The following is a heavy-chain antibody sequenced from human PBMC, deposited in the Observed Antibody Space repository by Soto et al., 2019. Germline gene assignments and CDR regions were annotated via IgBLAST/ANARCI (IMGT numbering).Heavy chain of an antibody. CDR1: GYTFTDYY. D-gene: IGHD2-15*01. CDR2: INPNSGGT. Sequence: ASVKVSCKASGYTFTDYYMHWVRQAPGQGLEWMGWINPNSGGTNYAQKFQGRVTMTRDTSISTAYMELSRLRSDDTAVYYCAVLGYCSGGSCYLARYYYYGMDVWGQGTTVTVSS. J-gene: IGHJ6*02. CDR3: AVLGYCSGGSCYLARYYYYGMDV. V-gene: IGHV1-2*02.